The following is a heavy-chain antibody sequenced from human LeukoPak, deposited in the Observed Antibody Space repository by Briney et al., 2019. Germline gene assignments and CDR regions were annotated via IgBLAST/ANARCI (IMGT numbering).Heavy chain of an antibody. V-gene: IGHV3-74*01. CDR3: ARLGYSGYDFDY. Sequence: TGGSLRLSCAASGFTFSSYWMHWVRQAPGKGLVWVSRIYSDGSRTRYADSVKGRFTISRDNAKNTLYLQMNSLRAEDTAVYYCARLGYSGYDFDYWGQGTLVTVSS. D-gene: IGHD5-12*01. CDR2: IYSDGSRT. CDR1: GFTFSSYW. J-gene: IGHJ4*02.